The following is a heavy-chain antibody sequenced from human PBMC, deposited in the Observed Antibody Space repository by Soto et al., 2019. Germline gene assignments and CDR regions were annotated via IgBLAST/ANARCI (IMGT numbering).Heavy chain of an antibody. CDR3: ARAHYIVVVVAATPGRWFDP. D-gene: IGHD2-15*01. Sequence: SETMSLTCTVAGGSISSYYWSWIRQHPGKGLEWIGYIYYSGSTYYNPSLKSRVTISVDTSKNQFSLKLSSVTAADTAVYYCARAHYIVVVVAATPGRWFDPWGQGTLVTVS. CDR2: IYYSGST. J-gene: IGHJ5*02. V-gene: IGHV4-59*06. CDR1: GGSISSYY.